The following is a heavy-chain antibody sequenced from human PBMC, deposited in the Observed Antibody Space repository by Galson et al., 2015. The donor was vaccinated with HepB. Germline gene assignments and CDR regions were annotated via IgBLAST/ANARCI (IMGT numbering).Heavy chain of an antibody. V-gene: IGHV3-23*01. CDR2: VSGSGGIT. J-gene: IGHJ6*02. CDR1: GSTVRGYV. D-gene: IGHD2-15*01. Sequence: SLRLSCAASGSTVRGYVMSWVRQAPERGLEWVPGVSGSGGITKYADSVRGRFTISRDNSENTLYLQMNSLRVEDTAVYYCAKGVEYCRGGSCYSSYYNGMDVWGQGTTVTVSS. CDR3: AKGVEYCRGGSCYSSYYNGMDV.